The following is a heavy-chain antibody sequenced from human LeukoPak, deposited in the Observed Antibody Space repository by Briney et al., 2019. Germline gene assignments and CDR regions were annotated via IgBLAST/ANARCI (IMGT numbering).Heavy chain of an antibody. CDR1: GLTFSSYG. D-gene: IGHD3-3*01. V-gene: IGHV3-30*18. CDR2: ISYDGSNK. Sequence: GGSLRLSCAASGLTFSSYGMHWVRQAPGKGLEWVAVISYDGSNKYYADSVKGRFTISRDNSKNTLYLQMNSLRAEDTAVYYCAKDQEDFWSGYYYYYGMDVWGQGATVTVSS. J-gene: IGHJ6*02. CDR3: AKDQEDFWSGYYYYYGMDV.